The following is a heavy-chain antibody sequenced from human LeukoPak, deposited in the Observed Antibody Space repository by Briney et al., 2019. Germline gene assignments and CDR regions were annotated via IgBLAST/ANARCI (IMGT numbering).Heavy chain of an antibody. V-gene: IGHV3-21*01. Sequence: GGSLRLSCAPSGFTLSTYSFNWVRQAPGKGLEWLSSISTGGSDIYYADSVKGRFIISRDNAKNSLYLQMNSLRVEDTAVYYCARDAFDSNWPNYYYGMDVWGLGTTVTVSS. D-gene: IGHD6-13*01. CDR1: GFTLSTYS. CDR2: ISTGGSDI. CDR3: ARDAFDSNWPNYYYGMDV. J-gene: IGHJ6*02.